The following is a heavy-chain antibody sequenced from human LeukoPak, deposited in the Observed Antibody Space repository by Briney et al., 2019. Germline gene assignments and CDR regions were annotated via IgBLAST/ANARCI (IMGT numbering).Heavy chain of an antibody. CDR3: ARDTTVASGMQY. J-gene: IGHJ4*02. CDR1: GGSISTFS. V-gene: IGHV4-59*01. Sequence: SETLSPTCTVSGGSISTFSWSWVRQTPDKGLEWIGSFVSTATKYNPSLESRVAISVDTSKNQFSLRLNSLTTADTASYYCARDTTVASGMQYWGPGTLVTVSS. D-gene: IGHD6-19*01. CDR2: FVSTAT.